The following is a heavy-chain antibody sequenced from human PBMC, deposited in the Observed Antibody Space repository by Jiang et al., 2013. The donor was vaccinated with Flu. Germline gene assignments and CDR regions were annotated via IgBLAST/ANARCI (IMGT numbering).Heavy chain of an antibody. CDR3: ARGPYESGDYFNNGFDF. D-gene: IGHD3-10*01. V-gene: IGHV4-34*01. CDR1: VGSSNGYY. J-gene: IGHJ4*02. CDR2: VNHSGST. Sequence: LLKPSETLSLTCAVYVGSSNGYYWSWIRQSPGKGLEWIGEVNHSGSTNFNPSLKSRVTMSADSSKNQFSLKLSSVTAADTAVYYCARGPYESGDYFNNGFDFWGQGTLVTVSS.